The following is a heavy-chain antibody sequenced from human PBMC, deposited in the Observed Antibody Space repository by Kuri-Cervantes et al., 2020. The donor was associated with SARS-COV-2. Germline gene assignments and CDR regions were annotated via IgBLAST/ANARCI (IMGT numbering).Heavy chain of an antibody. J-gene: IGHJ6*02. CDR1: VGTFSSHA. CDR2: IIPIFGTA. CDR3: ARKGGGVGATHYALDV. D-gene: IGHD1-26*01. Sequence: SVKVTCKASVGTFSSHAICWVRQTPDQGLEWMGGIIPIFGTANYAQKFQGRVTITADESTSTAYMELRSLRSEDTAVYYCARKGGGVGATHYALDVWGQGTTVTVSS. V-gene: IGHV1-69*13.